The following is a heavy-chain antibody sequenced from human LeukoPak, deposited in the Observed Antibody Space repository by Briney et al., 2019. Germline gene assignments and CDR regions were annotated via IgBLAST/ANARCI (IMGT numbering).Heavy chain of an antibody. D-gene: IGHD3-10*01. CDR1: GGSISSYY. CDR3: ALFGGGAFDI. CDR2: IYYSGST. J-gene: IGHJ3*02. Sequence: SETLSLTCTVSGGSISSYYWSWIRQPPGKGLEWIGYIYYSGSTNYNPSLKSRVTISVDTSKNQFSLKLSSVTAADTAVYYCALFGGGAFDIWGQGTMVTVSS. V-gene: IGHV4-59*01.